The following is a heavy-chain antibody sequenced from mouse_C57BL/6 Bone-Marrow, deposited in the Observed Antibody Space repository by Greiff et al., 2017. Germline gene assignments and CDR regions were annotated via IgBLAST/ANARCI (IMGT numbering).Heavy chain of an antibody. V-gene: IGHV1-81*01. J-gene: IGHJ3*01. D-gene: IGHD1-1*01. CDR1: GYTFTSYG. CDR3: ARSPLYYYGSSSWFAY. CDR2: SYPRSGNT. Sequence: VKLMESGAELARPGASVKLSCKASGYTFTSYGISWVKQRTGQGLEWIGESYPRSGNTYYNEKFKGKATLTADKSSSTAYMELRSLTSEDSAVYFCARSPLYYYGSSSWFAYWGQGTLVTVSA.